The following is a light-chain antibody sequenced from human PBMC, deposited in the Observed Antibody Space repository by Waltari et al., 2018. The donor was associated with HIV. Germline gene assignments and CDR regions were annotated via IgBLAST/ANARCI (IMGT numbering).Light chain of an antibody. CDR1: QSVSSY. CDR3: QSYVGSLT. J-gene: IGKJ4*01. V-gene: IGKV3-11*01. Sequence: IVLTQSPATLSLSPGERAPLSCRASQSVSSYLAWYQQNPGQAPRLLIYDASNRATGIPARFSGSGSGTDFTLTISSLEPEDFAVYYCQSYVGSLTFGGGTKVEIK. CDR2: DAS.